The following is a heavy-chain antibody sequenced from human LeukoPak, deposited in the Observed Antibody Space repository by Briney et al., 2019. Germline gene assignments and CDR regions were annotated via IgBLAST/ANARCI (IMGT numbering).Heavy chain of an antibody. CDR2: IYPGASET. J-gene: IGHJ4*02. CDR3: ARHVVPRDYYDFWSGYYGY. D-gene: IGHD3-3*01. Sequence: GESLKISCKGSGFSFTSYLIAWVRQMPGRGLEWMGLIYPGASETRYSPSLQGQVTISADKSISTAYLQWSSLKASDTAMYYCARHVVPRDYYDFWSGYYGYWGQGTLVTVSS. V-gene: IGHV5-51*01. CDR1: GFSFTSYL.